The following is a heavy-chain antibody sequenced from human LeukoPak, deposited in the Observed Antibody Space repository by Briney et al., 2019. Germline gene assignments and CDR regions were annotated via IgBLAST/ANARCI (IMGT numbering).Heavy chain of an antibody. D-gene: IGHD6-13*01. CDR2: IKQDGSEK. J-gene: IGHJ2*01. Sequence: GGSLRLSCAASGFTFSSYWMSWVRQAPGKGLEWVANIKQDGSEKYYVDSVKGRFTISRDNAKNSPYLQMNSLRAEDTAVYYCARDSSSWYSDWYFDLWGRGTLVTVSS. V-gene: IGHV3-7*01. CDR3: ARDSSSWYSDWYFDL. CDR1: GFTFSSYW.